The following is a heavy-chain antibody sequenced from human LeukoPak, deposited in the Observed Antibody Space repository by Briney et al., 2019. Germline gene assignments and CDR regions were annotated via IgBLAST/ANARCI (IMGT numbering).Heavy chain of an antibody. Sequence: PGGSLRLSCAASGFTFSTYAVTWVRRAPGKGLEWVASITGSGSATYYADSVKGRFTISRDNSKETLYLQMNSLRADDTALYYCAKGMIDLLTGYYTLNNLDYWGQGTLVTVSS. J-gene: IGHJ4*02. CDR3: AKGMIDLLTGYYTLNNLDY. D-gene: IGHD3-9*01. V-gene: IGHV3-23*01. CDR2: ITGSGSAT. CDR1: GFTFSTYA.